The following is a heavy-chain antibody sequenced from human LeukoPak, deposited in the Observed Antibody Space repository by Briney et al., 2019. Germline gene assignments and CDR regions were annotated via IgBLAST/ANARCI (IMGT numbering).Heavy chain of an antibody. D-gene: IGHD6-13*01. Sequence: GSVKVSCKASGYTFTDYGISWVRQAPGQGLEWMGWISGYNGHTNYAQKLQGRVTMTTDTSTSTAYMELRSLRSDDTAVYYCAREYRIAAAGTSYYYYGMDVWGQGTTVTVSS. J-gene: IGHJ6*02. V-gene: IGHV1-18*01. CDR3: AREYRIAAAGTSYYYYGMDV. CDR1: GYTFTDYG. CDR2: ISGYNGHT.